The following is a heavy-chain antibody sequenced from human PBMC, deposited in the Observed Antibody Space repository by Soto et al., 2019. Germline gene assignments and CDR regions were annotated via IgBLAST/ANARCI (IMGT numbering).Heavy chain of an antibody. D-gene: IGHD3-16*01. CDR2: IDHSGGT. J-gene: IGHJ4*02. CDR3: GRGRLGGPAN. Sequence: PSETLSLTCAVYGGSFSGYYWSWIRQPPGKGLEWIGEIDHSGGTNYNPSLKSRVTISVDTSKNQFSLKLSSVTAADTAVYYCGRGRLGGPANWGQGTLVTVSS. V-gene: IGHV4-34*01. CDR1: GGSFSGYY.